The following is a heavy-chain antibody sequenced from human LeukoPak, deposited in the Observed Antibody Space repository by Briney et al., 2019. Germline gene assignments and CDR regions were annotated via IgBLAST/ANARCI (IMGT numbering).Heavy chain of an antibody. J-gene: IGHJ3*02. V-gene: IGHV3-30-3*01. CDR1: GFTFSSYA. CDR2: MSYDGSNK. Sequence: GGSLRLSCAASGFTFSSYAMHWVRQAPGKGLEWVAVMSYDGSNKYYADSVKGRFTISRDNSKNTLYLQMNSLRAEDTAVYYCAKDSVLRPHSGSTPRAFDIWGQGTMVTVSS. CDR3: AKDSVLRPHSGSTPRAFDI. D-gene: IGHD1-26*01.